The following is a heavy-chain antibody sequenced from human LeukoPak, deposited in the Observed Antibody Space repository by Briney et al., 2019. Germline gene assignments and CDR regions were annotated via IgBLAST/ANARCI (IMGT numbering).Heavy chain of an antibody. CDR1: GFTFSSYW. J-gene: IGHJ4*02. V-gene: IGHV3-7*05. Sequence: GGSLRLSCAASGFTFSSYWMSCVRQAPGKGLEWVANIKQDGSEKYYVDSVKGRFTISRDNAKNSLYLQMNSLRAEDTAVYYCARDGYSHPHGYWGQGCLVTVSS. CDR2: IKQDGSEK. CDR3: ARDGYSHPHGY. D-gene: IGHD5-18*01.